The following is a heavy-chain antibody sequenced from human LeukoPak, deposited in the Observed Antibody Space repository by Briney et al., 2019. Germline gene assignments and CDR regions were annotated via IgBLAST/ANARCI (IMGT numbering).Heavy chain of an antibody. CDR3: ARDRYSSGWYMGAFDI. D-gene: IGHD6-19*01. J-gene: IGHJ3*02. Sequence: SETLSLTCTVSGGSISSGSYYCSWIRQPAGKGLEWIGRIYTSGSTNYNPSLKSRVTISVDTSKNQFSLKLSSVTAADTAVYYCARDRYSSGWYMGAFDIWGQGTMVTVSS. CDR1: GGSISSGSYY. V-gene: IGHV4-61*02. CDR2: IYTSGST.